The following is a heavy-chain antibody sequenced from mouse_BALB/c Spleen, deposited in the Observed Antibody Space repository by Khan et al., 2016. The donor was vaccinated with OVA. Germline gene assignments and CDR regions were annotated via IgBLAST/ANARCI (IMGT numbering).Heavy chain of an antibody. J-gene: IGHJ3*01. CDR2: ISTYYGDS. CDR1: GYIFTDFS. D-gene: IGHD2-1*01. V-gene: IGHV1S137*01. Sequence: QVQLKQSGAELVRPGVSVKISCKGSGYIFTDFSMHWVKRSHAKSLEWIGVISTYYGDSIYNQNFKDKATLTVEKSSSTAYMELARLTSEDSAIYYCARGSGNYLFAYWGQGTLVTVSA. CDR3: ARGSGNYLFAY.